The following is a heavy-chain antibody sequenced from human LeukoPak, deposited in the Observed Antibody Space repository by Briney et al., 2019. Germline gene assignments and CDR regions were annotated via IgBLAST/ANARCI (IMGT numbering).Heavy chain of an antibody. D-gene: IGHD2-2*01. CDR2: IYPGDSDT. CDR1: GYSFTSYW. V-gene: IGHV5-51*01. CDR3: ARIQGSSYYYYGMDV. Sequence: PGESLKISCKGSGYSFTSYWIGWVRQMPGKGLEWMGIIYPGDSDTRYSPSFQGQVTVSADKSISTAYLQWSSLKASDTAMYYCARIQGSSYYYYGMDVWGQGTTVTVSS. J-gene: IGHJ6*02.